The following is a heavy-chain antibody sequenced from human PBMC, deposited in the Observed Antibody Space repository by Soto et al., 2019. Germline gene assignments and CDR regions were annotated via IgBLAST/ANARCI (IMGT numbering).Heavy chain of an antibody. J-gene: IGHJ4*02. D-gene: IGHD3-22*01. V-gene: IGHV3-11*01. CDR1: GFTFSDYY. Sequence: QVQLVESGGGLVQTSGSLRIACVASGFTFSDYYMSWVRQAPGKGLEWVSYISSSGNTIYYADSVKGRLTISRDNAKNSVYLQMNSVRAEDTALYFCAKMSSENYYDPVFSWGQGTLVTVSS. CDR3: AKMSSENYYDPVFS. CDR2: ISSSGNTI.